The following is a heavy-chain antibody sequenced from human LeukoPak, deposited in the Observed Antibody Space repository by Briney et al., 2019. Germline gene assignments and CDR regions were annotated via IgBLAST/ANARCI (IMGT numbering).Heavy chain of an antibody. CDR2: IYSGGSA. J-gene: IGHJ4*02. V-gene: IGHV3-66*01. D-gene: IGHD6-19*01. CDR1: GFTVSSNY. CDR3: ARASSSGWRGNLDY. Sequence: PGGSLRLSCAASGFTVSSNYMSWVRQAPGKGLEWVSIIYSGGSAYYADSVKGRFTISRDNSKNTLYLQMNSLRAEDTAVYYCARASSSGWRGNLDYWGQGTPVTVSS.